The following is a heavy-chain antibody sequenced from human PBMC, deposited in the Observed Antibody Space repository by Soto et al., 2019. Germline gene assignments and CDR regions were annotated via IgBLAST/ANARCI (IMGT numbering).Heavy chain of an antibody. Sequence: ASVKVSCKASGYTFNSNGISWVLQAPGQGLEWMGWISAYNGNTNFAQKLQDRVTMTTDTSTSTAYMELRSLRSDGTAVYYCARDSSDSSAYNFWGQGTLVTVSS. CDR2: ISAYNGNT. CDR3: ARDSSDSSAYNF. D-gene: IGHD3-22*01. CDR1: GYTFNSNG. J-gene: IGHJ4*02. V-gene: IGHV1-18*04.